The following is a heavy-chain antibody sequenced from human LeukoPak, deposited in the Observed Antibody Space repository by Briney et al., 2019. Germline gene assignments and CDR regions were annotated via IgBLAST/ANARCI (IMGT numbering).Heavy chain of an antibody. CDR2: IYHSGST. V-gene: IGHV4-38-2*02. Sequence: SETLSLTCTVSGYSISSGYYWGWIRQPPGKGLEWIGSIYHSGSTYYNPSLKSRVTISVDTSKNQFSLKLSSVTAADTAVYYCARKEITYYYDSSGYPDYWGQGTLVTVSS. CDR1: GYSISSGYY. J-gene: IGHJ4*02. D-gene: IGHD3-22*01. CDR3: ARKEITYYYDSSGYPDY.